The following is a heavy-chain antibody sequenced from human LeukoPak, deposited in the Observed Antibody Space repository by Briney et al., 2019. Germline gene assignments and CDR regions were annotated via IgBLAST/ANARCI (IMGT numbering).Heavy chain of an antibody. Sequence: SETLSLTCTVSGGSISSYYWSWIRQPAGKGLEWIGRIYTSGSTNYNPSLKSRVTMSVDTSKNQFSLKLSSVAAADTAVYYCARDLGAGYIYGFYYFDYWGQGTLVTVSS. V-gene: IGHV4-4*07. D-gene: IGHD5-18*01. CDR3: ARDLGAGYIYGFYYFDY. CDR2: IYTSGST. CDR1: GGSISSYY. J-gene: IGHJ4*02.